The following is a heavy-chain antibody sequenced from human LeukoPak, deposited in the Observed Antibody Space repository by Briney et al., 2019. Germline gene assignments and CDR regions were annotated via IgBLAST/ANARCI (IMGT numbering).Heavy chain of an antibody. Sequence: TSETLSLTCTVSGGSISSGGYYWSWIRQHPGKGLEWIGDIYSSGSTYFNPSLRSRVTMSVDTSKNQFSLELSPVTAADTAVYYCAKGSSGFYAWGQGTLVTVSS. J-gene: IGHJ5*02. D-gene: IGHD3-22*01. CDR1: GGSISSGGYY. CDR2: IYSSGST. CDR3: AKGSSGFYA. V-gene: IGHV4-31*03.